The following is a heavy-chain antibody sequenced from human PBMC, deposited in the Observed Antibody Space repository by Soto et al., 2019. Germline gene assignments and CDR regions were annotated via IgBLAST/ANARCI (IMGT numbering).Heavy chain of an antibody. CDR2: INPNSGGT. CDR3: ARKPATAKPEGVDF. D-gene: IGHD1-1*01. CDR1: GYTFSDYY. V-gene: IGHV1-2*02. Sequence: QVQLVQSGAEVGKPVASVKVSCKASGYTFSDYYIHWVRQTPGQGLEWMGWINPNSGGTKYAPKFQGGVTMTWNTYITTAYTELRRLRSGDTAVYYCARKPATAKPEGVDFWGQGTLVTVSS. J-gene: IGHJ4*02.